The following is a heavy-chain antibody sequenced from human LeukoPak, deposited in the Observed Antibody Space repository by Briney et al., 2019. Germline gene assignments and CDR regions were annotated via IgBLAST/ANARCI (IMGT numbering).Heavy chain of an antibody. Sequence: ASVKVSCKASGYTITDYYLHWVRQAPGQGLEWMGWISAYNGNTNYAQKLQGRVTMTTDTSTSTAYMELRSLRSDDTAVYYCARDRLSIAVAGGGDYWGQGTLVTVSS. CDR1: GYTITDYY. V-gene: IGHV1-18*04. CDR2: ISAYNGNT. CDR3: ARDRLSIAVAGGGDY. D-gene: IGHD6-19*01. J-gene: IGHJ4*02.